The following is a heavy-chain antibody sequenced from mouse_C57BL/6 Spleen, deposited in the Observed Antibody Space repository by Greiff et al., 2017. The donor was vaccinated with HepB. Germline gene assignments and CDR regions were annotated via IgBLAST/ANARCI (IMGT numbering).Heavy chain of an antibody. CDR1: GYTFTSYG. CDR2: IYPRSGNT. J-gene: IGHJ1*03. Sequence: QVQLKESGAELARPGASVKLSCKASGYTFTSYGISWVKQRTGQGLEWIGEIYPRSGNTYYNEKFKGKATLTADKSSSTAYMELRSLTSEDSAVYFCARYKIYDGYYVGVWGTGTTVTVSS. D-gene: IGHD2-3*01. CDR3: ARYKIYDGYYVGV. V-gene: IGHV1-81*01.